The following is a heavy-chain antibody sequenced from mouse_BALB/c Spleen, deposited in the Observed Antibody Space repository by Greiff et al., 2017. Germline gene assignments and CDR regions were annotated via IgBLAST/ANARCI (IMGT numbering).Heavy chain of an antibody. V-gene: IGHV2-2*02. Sequence: VQLQESGPGLVQPSQSLSITCTVSGFSLTSYGVHWVRQSPGKGLEWLGVLWSGGSTDYNAAFISRLSISKDKSKSQVVFKMNSLQANDTAIYYCARKGGYGNLAGFADWGQGTLVTVSA. D-gene: IGHD2-1*01. CDR2: LWSGGST. J-gene: IGHJ3*01. CDR1: GFSLTSYG. CDR3: ARKGGYGNLAGFAD.